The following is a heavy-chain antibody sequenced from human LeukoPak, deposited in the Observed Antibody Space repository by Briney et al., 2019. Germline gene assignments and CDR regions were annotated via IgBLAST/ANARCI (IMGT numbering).Heavy chain of an antibody. CDR2: INNSGST. Sequence: SETLSLTCAVYGGSFSGYYWSWIRQPPGKGREWVGEINNSGSTKYNPSLKRRVTISVDTSKNKFSLKLRSVTAADTAVYYCALLGYCSSASCRFDYWGQGTRVTVSS. D-gene: IGHD2-2*01. CDR1: GGSFSGYY. CDR3: ALLGYCSSASCRFDY. J-gene: IGHJ4*02. V-gene: IGHV4-34*01.